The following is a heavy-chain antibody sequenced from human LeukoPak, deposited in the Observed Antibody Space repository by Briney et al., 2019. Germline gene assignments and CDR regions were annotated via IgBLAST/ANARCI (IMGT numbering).Heavy chain of an antibody. CDR2: ISSSSSYI. J-gene: IGHJ6*03. D-gene: IGHD4-17*01. CDR1: GFSLSSYW. CDR3: ARGSYDYGDYVPYYYYYMDV. Sequence: GGSLRLSCAASGFSLSSYWMNWVRQAPGKGLEWVSSISSSSSYIYYADSVKGRFTISRDNAKNSLYLQMNSLRAEDTAVYYCARGSYDYGDYVPYYYYYMDVWGKGTTVTVSS. V-gene: IGHV3-21*01.